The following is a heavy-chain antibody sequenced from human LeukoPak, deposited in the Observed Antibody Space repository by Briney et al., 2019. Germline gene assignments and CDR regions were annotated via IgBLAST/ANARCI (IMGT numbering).Heavy chain of an antibody. V-gene: IGHV3-21*05. CDR2: ISSTLSSI. CDR1: GFTFNNFG. J-gene: IGHJ4*02. CDR3: ARVDY. Sequence: PGGSLRLSCAASGFTFNNFGMNWVRQAPGKGLERLSYISSTLSSIYCADSVKGRFTISRDNAKNSLYLQMNSLRAEDTAVYYCARVDYWGQGTLVTVSS.